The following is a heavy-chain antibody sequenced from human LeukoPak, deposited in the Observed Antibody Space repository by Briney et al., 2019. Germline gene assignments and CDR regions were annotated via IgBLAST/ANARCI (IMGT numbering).Heavy chain of an antibody. CDR2: INHSGST. CDR3: ARGDYGSGSYFNNWFGP. V-gene: IGHV4-34*01. D-gene: IGHD3-10*01. J-gene: IGHJ5*02. Sequence: PSETLSLTCAVYGGSFSGYYWSWIRQPPGKGLEWIGEINHSGSTNYNPSLKSRVTISVDTSKNQFSLKLSSVAAADTAVYYCARGDYGSGSYFNNWFGPWGQGTLVTVSS. CDR1: GGSFSGYY.